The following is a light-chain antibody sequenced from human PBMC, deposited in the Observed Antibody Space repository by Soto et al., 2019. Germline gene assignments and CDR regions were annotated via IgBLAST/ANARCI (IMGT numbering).Light chain of an antibody. V-gene: IGLV2-14*01. J-gene: IGLJ1*01. CDR3: ISYTASRSYV. CDR2: SVS. Sequence: QSVLTQPASVSGSPGQSITISCSGTSSDIGAYDHVAWFQQFPGKTPKLVIYSVSNRPSGVSYRFSGSKSGNTASLTISGLQADDEADYYCISYTASRSYVYAPAPKVTVL. CDR1: SSDIGAYDH.